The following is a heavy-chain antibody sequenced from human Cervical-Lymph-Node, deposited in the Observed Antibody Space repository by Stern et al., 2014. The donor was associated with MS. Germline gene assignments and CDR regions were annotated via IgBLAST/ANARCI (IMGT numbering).Heavy chain of an antibody. CDR3: TPDEVANSAH. Sequence: EVQLVQSGGGLVKPGGSLRLSCAASGFIFSKAWMTWVRQAPGKGLEWVGRIKPNTDGGTTNYSTPVQGRFTITRDDSKNILFLHMNSLKTDETAVYYCTPDEVANSAHWGQGILVTVSS. V-gene: IGHV3-15*01. CDR2: IKPNTDGGTT. D-gene: IGHD4-23*01. CDR1: GFIFSKAW. J-gene: IGHJ4*02.